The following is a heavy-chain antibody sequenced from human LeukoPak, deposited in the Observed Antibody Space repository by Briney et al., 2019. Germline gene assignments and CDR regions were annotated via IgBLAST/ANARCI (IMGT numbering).Heavy chain of an antibody. D-gene: IGHD1-1*01. Sequence: GGSLRLSCAASGFTFSSYSINWVRQAPGKGLEWVSSISSSSYIYYADSVKGRFTISRDNAKNSLYLQMNSLRVEDTAVYYCARCTTGRTFGSLREIKRSREIDYWGQGTLVTVSS. CDR3: ARCTTGRTFGSLREIKRSREIDY. V-gene: IGHV3-21*01. CDR2: ISSSSYI. J-gene: IGHJ4*02. CDR1: GFTFSSYS.